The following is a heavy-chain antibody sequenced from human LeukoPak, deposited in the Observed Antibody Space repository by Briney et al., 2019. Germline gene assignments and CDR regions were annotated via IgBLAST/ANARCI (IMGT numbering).Heavy chain of an antibody. CDR3: AREDPRTVN. CDR2: IYYSGST. J-gene: IGHJ4*02. Sequence: SETLSLTCTVSGGSVSSGSYYRRCIRQPPGKGLEWIVYIYYSGSTNYNPSLKSRVTISVDTSKNQFSLKLSSVTAADTAVYYCAREDPRTVNWGQGTLVTVSS. D-gene: IGHD4-11*01. CDR1: GGSVSSGSYY. V-gene: IGHV4-61*01.